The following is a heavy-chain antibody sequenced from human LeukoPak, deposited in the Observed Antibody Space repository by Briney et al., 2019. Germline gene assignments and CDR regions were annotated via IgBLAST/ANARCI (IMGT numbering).Heavy chain of an antibody. V-gene: IGHV5-51*01. Sequence: RGESLKISCKGSGYRFSSNWIGWVRQMPGKGLGWMGIIHLGDSDTRYSPSFQGQVAISADKSINIAYLQWSSLRASDTAMYYCASAVAGTHYFDYWGQGTLVTVSS. CDR2: IHLGDSDT. J-gene: IGHJ4*02. CDR3: ASAVAGTHYFDY. CDR1: GYRFSSNW. D-gene: IGHD6-19*01.